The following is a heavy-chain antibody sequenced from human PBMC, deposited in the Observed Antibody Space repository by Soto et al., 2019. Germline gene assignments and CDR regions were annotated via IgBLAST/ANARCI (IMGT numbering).Heavy chain of an antibody. Sequence: PGGSLRLSCAASGFTFSSYAMHWVRQAPGKGLEWVAVISYDGSNKYYADSVKGRFTISRDNSKNTLYLQMNSLRAEDTAVYYSATGVHEPLYDFDSLDIWGQGTMVTVSS. CDR2: ISYDGSNK. CDR3: ATGVHEPLYDFDSLDI. D-gene: IGHD3-3*01. CDR1: GFTFSSYA. J-gene: IGHJ3*02. V-gene: IGHV3-30-3*01.